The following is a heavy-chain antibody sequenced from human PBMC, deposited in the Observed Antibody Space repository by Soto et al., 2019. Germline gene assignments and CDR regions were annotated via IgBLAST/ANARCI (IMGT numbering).Heavy chain of an antibody. CDR2: IIPLFGTP. J-gene: IGHJ4*02. CDR1: GGPFSSYG. Sequence: QVLLVQSGAEVKKPGSSVKVSCTSSGGPFSSYGISWVRQVPGQGLEWLGGIIPLFGTPTYARNFHDRLTITADESTTTAYMELSSLTSDDTAIYFCARDGTIQMANFDFWGQGTLVTGSS. D-gene: IGHD1-1*01. CDR3: ARDGTIQMANFDF. V-gene: IGHV1-69*01.